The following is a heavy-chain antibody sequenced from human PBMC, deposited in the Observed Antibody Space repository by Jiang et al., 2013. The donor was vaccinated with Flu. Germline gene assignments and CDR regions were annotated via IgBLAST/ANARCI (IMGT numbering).Heavy chain of an antibody. V-gene: IGHV3-30-3*01. CDR1: GFTFSSYA. CDR2: ISYDGSNK. D-gene: IGHD5-18*01. J-gene: IGHJ4*02. Sequence: VQLLESGGGVVQPGRSLRLSCAASGFTFSSYAMHWVRQAPGKGLEWVAVISYDGSNKYYADSVKGRFTISRDNSKNTLYLQMNSLRAEDTAVYYCARDRYSYGPPAELDYWGQGTLVTVSS. CDR3: ARDRYSYGPPAELDY.